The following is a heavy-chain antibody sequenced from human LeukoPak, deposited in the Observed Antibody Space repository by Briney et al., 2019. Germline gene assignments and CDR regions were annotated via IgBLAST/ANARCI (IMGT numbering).Heavy chain of an antibody. Sequence: SETLSLTCAVYGGSFSGDYWSWIRQPPGKGLEWIGEINHSGSTNYNPSLKSRVTISVDTSKNQFSLKLSSVTAADTAVYYCARACTSCYGTAYYYYYYYMDVWGKGTTVTVSS. V-gene: IGHV4-34*01. CDR2: INHSGST. D-gene: IGHD2-2*01. CDR1: GGSFSGDY. CDR3: ARACTSCYGTAYYYYYYYMDV. J-gene: IGHJ6*03.